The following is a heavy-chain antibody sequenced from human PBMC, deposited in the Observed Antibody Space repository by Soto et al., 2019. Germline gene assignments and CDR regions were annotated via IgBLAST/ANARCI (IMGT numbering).Heavy chain of an antibody. J-gene: IGHJ6*02. D-gene: IGHD3-10*01. CDR3: VKTRVAVRELMGYFYGMDV. V-gene: IGHV3-23*01. CDR1: GFTFNSYV. Sequence: PGGSLRLSCAASGFTFNSYVMTWVRQAPGEGLEWVSSISRSGRGSAYYADSVKGRFTISRNNSKNTLYLQISSLGTEDTAFYYCVKTRVAVRELMGYFYGMDVWGQGTTVTFYS. CDR2: ISRSGRGSA.